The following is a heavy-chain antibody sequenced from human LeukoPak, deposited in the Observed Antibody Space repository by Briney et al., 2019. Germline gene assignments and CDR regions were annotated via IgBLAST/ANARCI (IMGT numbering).Heavy chain of an antibody. J-gene: IGHJ2*01. D-gene: IGHD5-18*01. Sequence: KTGGSLRLSWAASGFTVSSYSMNWVRQAPGKGLELGVRIKSKTDGGTTDYAAAVKGRFTISRDDSKNTLYLQMNSLKTEDTAVYYCTTVGSSYATYWYFDLWGRGTLVTVSS. CDR2: IKSKTDGGTT. CDR3: TTVGSSYATYWYFDL. V-gene: IGHV3-15*01. CDR1: GFTVSSYS.